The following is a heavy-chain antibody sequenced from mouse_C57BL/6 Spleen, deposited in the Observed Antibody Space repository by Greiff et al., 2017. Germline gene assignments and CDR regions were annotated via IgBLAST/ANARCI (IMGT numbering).Heavy chain of an antibody. CDR3: ARRPEIFFYAMDY. J-gene: IGHJ4*01. CDR1: GYTFTDYY. V-gene: IGHV1-26*01. Sequence: VQLQQSGPELVKPGASVKISCKASGYTFTDYYMNWVKQSHGKSLEWIGDINPNNGGTSYNQKFKGKATLTVDKSSSTAYMELRSLTSEDSAVYYCARRPEIFFYAMDYWGQGTSVTVSS. CDR2: INPNNGGT.